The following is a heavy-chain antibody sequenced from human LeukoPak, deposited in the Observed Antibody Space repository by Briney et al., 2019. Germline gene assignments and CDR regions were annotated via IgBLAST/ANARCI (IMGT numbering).Heavy chain of an antibody. CDR2: IYHSGST. V-gene: IGHV4-30-2*01. Sequence: SSETLSLTCAVSGGSISSGGYSWSWIRQPPGKGLEWIGYIYHSGSTYYNPSLKSRVTISVDRSKNQFSLKLSSVTAADTAVYYCARGLRGIDYWGQGTLVTVSS. D-gene: IGHD3-16*01. CDR1: GGSISSGGYS. CDR3: ARGLRGIDY. J-gene: IGHJ4*02.